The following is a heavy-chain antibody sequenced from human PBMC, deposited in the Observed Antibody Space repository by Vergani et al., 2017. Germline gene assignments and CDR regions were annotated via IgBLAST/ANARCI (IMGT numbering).Heavy chain of an antibody. V-gene: IGHV7-4-1*02. D-gene: IGHD1-26*01. CDR1: GYTFTSYA. J-gene: IGHJ5*02. CDR2: ITTNTGIP. CDR3: ARSFRASYQGWFDP. Sequence: QVQLVQSGSEFKKPGASVKVSCKASGYTFTSYALNWVRQAPGQGLEWMGWITTNTGIPTYAQDFTGRFVFFLDTSVSTAYLQISSLKAQDPAVYYCARSFRASYQGWFDPWGQGTLVTVSS.